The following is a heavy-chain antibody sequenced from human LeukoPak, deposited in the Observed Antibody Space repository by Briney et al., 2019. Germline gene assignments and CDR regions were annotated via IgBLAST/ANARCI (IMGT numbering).Heavy chain of an antibody. CDR1: GYTFTSYD. Sequence: ASVKVSCKASGYTFTSYDINWVRQATGQGLEWMGWMNPNSGNTGYAQKFQGRVTITRNTSISTAYMELSSLRSEDTAVYYCARGLPRYGDYSPRRYYFEYCGQGTLVTVSS. D-gene: IGHD4-17*01. J-gene: IGHJ4*02. CDR3: ARGLPRYGDYSPRRYYFEY. CDR2: MNPNSGNT. V-gene: IGHV1-8*03.